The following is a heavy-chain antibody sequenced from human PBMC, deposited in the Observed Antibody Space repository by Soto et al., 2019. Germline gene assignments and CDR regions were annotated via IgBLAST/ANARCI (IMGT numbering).Heavy chain of an antibody. D-gene: IGHD4-4*01. CDR3: ARDPAIYSGKFDYGLDV. CDR1: VFTFSSYE. CDR2: IGTSGKTI. V-gene: IGHV3-48*03. Sequence: GESLKISCAVSVFTFSSYEMNWVRQAPGKGLEWVSYIGTSGKTIYYADSVRGRFTISRDNAKNSLYLQMNSLRAEDTAVYFCARDPAIYSGKFDYGLDVWGRGTTVTVSS. J-gene: IGHJ6*02.